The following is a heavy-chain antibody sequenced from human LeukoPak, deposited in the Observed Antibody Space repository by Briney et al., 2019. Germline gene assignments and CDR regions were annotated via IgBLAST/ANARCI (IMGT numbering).Heavy chain of an antibody. CDR1: GFTFSSYG. V-gene: IGHV3-30*19. D-gene: IGHD2-21*02. Sequence: GGSLRLSCAASGFTFSSYGMHWVRQAPGKGLEWVAVIWYDGSIKHYGDSVRGRFTISRDSAKNTLYLQMNSLSTEDTAMYYCARSIVVETYLAYWGQGTLVTVSS. CDR3: ARSIVVETYLAY. J-gene: IGHJ4*02. CDR2: IWYDGSIK.